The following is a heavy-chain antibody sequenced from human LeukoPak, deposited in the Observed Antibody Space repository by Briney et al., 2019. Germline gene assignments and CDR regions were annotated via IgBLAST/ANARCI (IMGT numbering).Heavy chain of an antibody. CDR2: ISYDGSNK. D-gene: IGHD3-10*01. V-gene: IGHV3-30*03. CDR1: GFTFSSYG. CDR3: ARSYGSGSLLAY. Sequence: GGSLRLSCAASGFTFSSYGMHWVRQAPGKGLEWVAVISYDGSNKYYADSVKGRFTISRDNSKNTLYLQMNSLRAEDTAVYYCARSYGSGSLLAYWGQGTLVTVSS. J-gene: IGHJ4*02.